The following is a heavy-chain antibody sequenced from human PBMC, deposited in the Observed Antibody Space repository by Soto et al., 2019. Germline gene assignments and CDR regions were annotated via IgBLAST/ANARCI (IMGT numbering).Heavy chain of an antibody. CDR1: GFTFGDYA. V-gene: IGHV3-49*03. J-gene: IGHJ6*02. CDR2: IRSKAYGGTT. CDR3: TRGSRYSSSGRGYYYYGMDV. D-gene: IGHD6-6*01. Sequence: PGGSLRLSCTASGFTFGDYAMSWFRQAPGKGLEWVGFIRSKAYGGTTEYAASVKGRFTISRDDSKSIAYLQMNSLKTEDTAVYYCTRGSRYSSSGRGYYYYGMDVWGQGTTVTVSS.